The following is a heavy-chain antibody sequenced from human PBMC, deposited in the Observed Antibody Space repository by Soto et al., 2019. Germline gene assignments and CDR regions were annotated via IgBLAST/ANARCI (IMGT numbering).Heavy chain of an antibody. V-gene: IGHV4-34*01. Sequence: ESLSLTCAVYGGSFSAYYWTWIRQPPGKGLEWIGEINHRGSTNYNPSLKGRVTISADASKNQFSLNLTSVTAADTAVYYCAIYTAFDYVFDYWGQGXLVTVYS. J-gene: IGHJ4*02. CDR3: AIYTAFDYVFDY. CDR1: GGSFSAYY. D-gene: IGHD5-12*01. CDR2: INHRGST.